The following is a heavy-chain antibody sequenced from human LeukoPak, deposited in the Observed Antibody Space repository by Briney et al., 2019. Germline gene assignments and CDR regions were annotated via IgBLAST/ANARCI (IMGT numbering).Heavy chain of an antibody. CDR2: IIPILGIA. CDR1: GCTFSSYT. CDR3: ARGIAAAGPPEY. Sequence: SVKVSCKASGCTFSSYTISWVRQAPGQGLEWMGRIIPILGIANYAQKFQGRVTITADKSTSTAYMELSSLRSEDTAVYYCARGIAAAGPPEYWGQGTLVTVSS. J-gene: IGHJ4*02. D-gene: IGHD6-13*01. V-gene: IGHV1-69*02.